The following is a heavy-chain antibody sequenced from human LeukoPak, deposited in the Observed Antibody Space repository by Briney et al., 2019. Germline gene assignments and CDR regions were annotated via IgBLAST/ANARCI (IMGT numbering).Heavy chain of an antibody. CDR2: IGTAGDT. Sequence: GGSLRLSCAASGVTFSSYDMHWVRQATGKGLEWVSAIGTAGDTYYPGSVKGRFTISRENAKNSLYLQMNSLRAGDTAVYYCAREDQLVDAFDIWGQGTMVTVSS. V-gene: IGHV3-13*01. CDR1: GVTFSSYD. J-gene: IGHJ3*02. CDR3: AREDQLVDAFDI. D-gene: IGHD2-2*01.